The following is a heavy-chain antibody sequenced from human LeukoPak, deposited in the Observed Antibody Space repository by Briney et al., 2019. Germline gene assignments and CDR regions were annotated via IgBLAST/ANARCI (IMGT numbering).Heavy chain of an antibody. J-gene: IGHJ5*02. CDR2: INPSGGST. Sequence: ASVKVSCKASGGTFSSYAISWVRQAPGQGLEWMGIINPSGGSTSYAQKFQGRVTMTRDTSTSTVYMELSSLRSEDTAVYYCARDELSSGWSNWFDPWGQGTLVTVSS. CDR3: ARDELSSGWSNWFDP. V-gene: IGHV1-46*01. CDR1: GGTFSSYA. D-gene: IGHD6-19*01.